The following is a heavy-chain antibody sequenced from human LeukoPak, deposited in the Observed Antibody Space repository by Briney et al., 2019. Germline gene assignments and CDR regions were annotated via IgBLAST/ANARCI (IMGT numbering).Heavy chain of an antibody. V-gene: IGHV3-7*01. D-gene: IGHD3-3*01. Sequence: GGSLRLPCAASGFTFSSYGMHWVRQAPGKGLEWVANIKQDGSEKYYVDSVKGRFTISRDNAKNSLYLQMNSLRAEDTAVYYCARVTKGYYDFWRGQGTLVTVSS. CDR1: GFTFSSYG. CDR2: IKQDGSEK. J-gene: IGHJ4*02. CDR3: ARVTKGYYDFW.